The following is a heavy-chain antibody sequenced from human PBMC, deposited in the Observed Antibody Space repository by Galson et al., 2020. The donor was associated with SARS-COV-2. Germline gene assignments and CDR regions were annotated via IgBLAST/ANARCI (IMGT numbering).Heavy chain of an antibody. Sequence: GSLRLSCAASGFTVSSNFMSWVRQAPGKGLEWVSAIYSGGGTYYTDSVKGRFTISRDSSQNTLYLQMHSLRTEDTAVYFCARGFDSSGYDYYYYMDVWGKGTTVTVSS. CDR3: ARGFDSSGYDYYYYMDV. J-gene: IGHJ6*03. CDR1: GFTVSSNF. V-gene: IGHV3-53*01. CDR2: IYSGGGT. D-gene: IGHD3-22*01.